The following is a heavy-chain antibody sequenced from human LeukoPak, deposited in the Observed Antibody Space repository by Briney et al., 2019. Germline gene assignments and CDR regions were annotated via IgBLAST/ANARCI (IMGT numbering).Heavy chain of an antibody. Sequence: PGGSLRLSCAASGFTFTNFDMVWVRQAPGKGLEWVSGISNGGDRAYYADSVKGRFTISRDNSKNTLYLQMNSLRAEDTAVYYCAKDKLLLPINWFDPWGQGTLVTVSS. CDR3: AKDKLLLPINWFDP. J-gene: IGHJ5*02. V-gene: IGHV3-23*01. D-gene: IGHD2-15*01. CDR2: ISNGGDRA. CDR1: GFTFTNFD.